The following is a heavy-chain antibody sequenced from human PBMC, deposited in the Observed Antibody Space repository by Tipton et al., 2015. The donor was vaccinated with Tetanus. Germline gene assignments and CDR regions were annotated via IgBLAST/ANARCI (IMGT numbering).Heavy chain of an antibody. CDR1: GGSISSYY. J-gene: IGHJ5*02. D-gene: IGHD4/OR15-4a*01. CDR3: AADIATGANRWFDP. V-gene: IGHV4-59*01. CDR2: ISHRGST. Sequence: TLSLTCTVSGGSISSYYWSWIRQPPGEGLEWIGYISHRGSTNYNPSLKSRVTMSVDTSKNQFSLRLSSVTAADTAVYYCAADIATGANRWFDPWGQGTLVTVSS.